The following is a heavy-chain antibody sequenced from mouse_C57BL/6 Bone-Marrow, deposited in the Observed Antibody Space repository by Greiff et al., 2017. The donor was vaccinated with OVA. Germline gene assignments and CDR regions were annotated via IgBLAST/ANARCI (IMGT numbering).Heavy chain of an antibody. CDR1: GYSITSGYY. D-gene: IGHD2-2*01. CDR3: AREGYYWYFDV. Sequence: EVQLQESGPGLVKPSQSLSLTCSVTGYSITSGYYWNWIRQFPGNKLEWMGYISYDGSNNYNPSLKNRNSITRDTSKNQFFLKLNAVTTEDTATYYCAREGYYWYFDVWGTGTTVTVSS. V-gene: IGHV3-6*01. J-gene: IGHJ1*03. CDR2: ISYDGSN.